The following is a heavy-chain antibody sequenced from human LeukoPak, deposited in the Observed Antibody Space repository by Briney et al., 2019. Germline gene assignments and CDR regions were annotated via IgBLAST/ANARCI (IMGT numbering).Heavy chain of an antibody. CDR2: INLGGSFT. Sequence: GGSLRLSCAASGFTFGRNWMPWVRQVPGKGLVWVSLINLGGSFTTYADSVKGRFTISRDNAKNRLYMQMNSLRVEDTAVYYCARDMIRGVVNNWGQGALVTVSS. D-gene: IGHD3-10*01. CDR3: ARDMIRGVVNN. V-gene: IGHV3-74*01. J-gene: IGHJ4*02. CDR1: GFTFGRNW.